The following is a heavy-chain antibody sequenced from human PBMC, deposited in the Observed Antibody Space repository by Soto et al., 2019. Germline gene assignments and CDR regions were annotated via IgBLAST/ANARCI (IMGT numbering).Heavy chain of an antibody. J-gene: IGHJ5*02. Sequence: PGGSLRLSCAASGFTFSGSAMHWVRQASGKGLEWVGRIRSKTNNYATAYAASVKGRFTISRDDSKDTAYLLMNSLKTEDTAVYYCTRDPRNYYDTIGSANWFDPWGQGTLVTAP. V-gene: IGHV3-73*01. CDR3: TRDPRNYYDTIGSANWFDP. D-gene: IGHD3-22*01. CDR1: GFTFSGSA. CDR2: IRSKTNNYAT.